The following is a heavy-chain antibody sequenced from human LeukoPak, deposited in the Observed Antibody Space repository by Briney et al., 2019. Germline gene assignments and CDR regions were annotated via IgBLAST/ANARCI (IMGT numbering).Heavy chain of an antibody. V-gene: IGHV3-33*01. J-gene: IGHJ6*02. Sequence: GGSLRLSCAASGFTFNRYAMNWVRQAPGKGLEWVAVIWYDGSSEYYADSVKGRFTISRDNSKNTLYLQMNSLRAEDTAVFYCMRDRGNEGGGAIGRDVWGRGTTVTVS. CDR1: GFTFNRYA. CDR3: MRDRGNEGGGAIGRDV. CDR2: IWYDGSSE. D-gene: IGHD3-16*01.